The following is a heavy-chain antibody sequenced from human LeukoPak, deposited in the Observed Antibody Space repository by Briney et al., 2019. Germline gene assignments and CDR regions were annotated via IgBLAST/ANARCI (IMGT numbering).Heavy chain of an antibody. V-gene: IGHV1-69*04. CDR2: IIPILGIA. CDR3: ASSSGWYRDAFDI. D-gene: IGHD6-19*01. Sequence: HRASVKVSCKASGGTFSSYAISWVRQAPGQGLEWMGRIIPILGIANYAQKFQGRVTITADKSTSTAYMELSSLRSEDTAVYYCASSSGWYRDAFDIWGQGTMVTVSS. CDR1: GGTFSSYA. J-gene: IGHJ3*02.